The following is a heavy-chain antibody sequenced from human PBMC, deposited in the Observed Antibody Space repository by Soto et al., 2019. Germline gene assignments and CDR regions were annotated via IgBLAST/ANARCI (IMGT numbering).Heavy chain of an antibody. Sequence: QVQLQESGPGLVKPSETLSLTCTVSGGSISSYYWSWIRQPPGKGLEWIGFIYYSESTNYNPSLQNRVTISVDTSKNQFSLRLTSVTAADTAVYYCARAVEMYASGWYYLDYWGQGTLVTVSS. CDR2: IYYSEST. CDR1: GGSISSYY. D-gene: IGHD6-19*01. J-gene: IGHJ4*02. CDR3: ARAVEMYASGWYYLDY. V-gene: IGHV4-59*01.